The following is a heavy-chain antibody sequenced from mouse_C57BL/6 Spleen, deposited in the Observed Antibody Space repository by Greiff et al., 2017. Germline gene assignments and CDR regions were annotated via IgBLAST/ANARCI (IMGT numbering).Heavy chain of an antibody. CDR1: GYTFTSYW. J-gene: IGHJ4*01. CDR3: ARVYGNYDAMDY. D-gene: IGHD2-1*01. CDR2: IDPSDSYT. Sequence: QVQLQQPGAELVRPGTSVKLSCKASGYTFTSYWMHWVKQRPGQGLEWIGVIDPSDSYTNYNQKFKGKATLTVDTSSSTAYMQLSSLTSEDSAVYYCARVYGNYDAMDYWGQGTSVTGSS. V-gene: IGHV1-59*01.